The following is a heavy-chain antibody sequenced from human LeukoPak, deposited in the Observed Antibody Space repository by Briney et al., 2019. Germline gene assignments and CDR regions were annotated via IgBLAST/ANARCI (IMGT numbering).Heavy chain of an antibody. J-gene: IGHJ3*02. CDR2: IYSGGST. CDR1: GFTFSSNY. D-gene: IGHD3-16*01. Sequence: GGSLRLSCAASGFTFSSNYMSWVRQAPGKGLEWVSVIYSGGSTFYADSVKGRFTISRDNSKNTLCLQMNSLRAEDTAVYYCATWGRALGGAFDIWGQGTMVTVSS. V-gene: IGHV3-53*01. CDR3: ATWGRALGGAFDI.